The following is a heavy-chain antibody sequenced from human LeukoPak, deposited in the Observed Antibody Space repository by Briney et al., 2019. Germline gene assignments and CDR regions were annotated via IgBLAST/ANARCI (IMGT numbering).Heavy chain of an antibody. CDR1: GGSISNYY. J-gene: IGHJ4*02. V-gene: IGHV4-4*07. Sequence: PSETLSLTCTVSGGSISNYYWNWIRQPAGKGLEWIGRIHTSGNTKYNSSVKSRVTMSVDTSNNQFSLNLTSVTAADTAVYYCARRAHYWDYCDYWGQGIQVTVSS. CDR2: IHTSGNT. D-gene: IGHD2-8*02. CDR3: ARRAHYWDYCDY.